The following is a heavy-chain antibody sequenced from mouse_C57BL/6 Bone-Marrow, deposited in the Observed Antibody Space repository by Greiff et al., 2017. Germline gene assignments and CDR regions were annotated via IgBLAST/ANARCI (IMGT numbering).Heavy chain of an antibody. V-gene: IGHV14-2*01. J-gene: IGHJ1*03. CDR3: ARSLISTVVDWYFDV. CDR1: GFNIKDYY. CDR2: IDPEDGEN. D-gene: IGHD1-1*01. Sequence: EVQLQQSGAELVKPGASVKLSCTASGFNIKDYYMHWVKQRTEQGLEWIGRIDPEDGENKYDPKFQGKATITADTSSNTAYLQLSSLTSEDTAVYYGARSLISTVVDWYFDVWGTGTTVTVSS.